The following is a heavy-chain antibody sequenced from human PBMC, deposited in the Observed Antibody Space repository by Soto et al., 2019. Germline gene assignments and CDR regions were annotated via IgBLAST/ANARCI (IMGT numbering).Heavy chain of an antibody. CDR3: AHRTKLYDSSGIACDI. D-gene: IGHD3-22*01. CDR1: GFSLSTTGLG. V-gene: IGHV2-5*02. J-gene: IGHJ3*02. Sequence: QITLKESGPALVKPTQTLTLTCTFSGFSLSTTGLGVGWIRQPPGKAPEWLALIYWDDDKRYSPSLRSRLTVTKDTSENQVVLPMTNMDPVDTDTYYCAHRTKLYDSSGIACDIWGQGTMVTVAS. CDR2: IYWDDDK.